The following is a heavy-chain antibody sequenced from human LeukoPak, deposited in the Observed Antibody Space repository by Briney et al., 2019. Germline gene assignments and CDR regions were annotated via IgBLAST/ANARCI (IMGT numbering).Heavy chain of an antibody. CDR3: TRGHAAMGDY. D-gene: IGHD5-18*01. Sequence: GGSLRLSCAASDFTVISNYMTWVRQAPGKGLECISVIHSNDDTYYAASVKGRFTISRDTSNHMLYLQMNSLRAKDTAVYFCTRGHAAMGDYWGQGTLVTVSS. J-gene: IGHJ4*02. V-gene: IGHV3-53*01. CDR2: IHSNDDT. CDR1: DFTVISNY.